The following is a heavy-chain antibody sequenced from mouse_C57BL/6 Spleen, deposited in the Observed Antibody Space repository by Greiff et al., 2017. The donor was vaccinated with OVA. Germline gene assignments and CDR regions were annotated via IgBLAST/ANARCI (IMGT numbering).Heavy chain of an antibody. J-gene: IGHJ3*01. CDR3: TRPFYGNYPFAY. CDR2: IRNKANNHAT. D-gene: IGHD2-10*01. V-gene: IGHV6-6*01. Sequence: EVMLVESGGGLVQPGGSMKLSCAASGFTFSDAWMDWVRQSPEKGLEWVAEIRNKANNHATYYAESVKGRFTISRDDSKSSVYLQMNSLRAEDTGIYYCTRPFYGNYPFAYWGQGTLVTVSA. CDR1: GFTFSDAW.